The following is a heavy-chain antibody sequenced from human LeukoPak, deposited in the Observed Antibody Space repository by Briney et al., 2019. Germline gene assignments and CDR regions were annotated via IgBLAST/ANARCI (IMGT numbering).Heavy chain of an antibody. D-gene: IGHD3-9*01. V-gene: IGHV4-59*08. CDR3: ARHLNYDILTGYYPYYYYGMDV. J-gene: IGHJ6*02. CDR1: GGSISSYY. CDR2: IYYSGST. Sequence: SETLSLTCTVSGGSISSYYWSWIRQPPGKGLEWIGYIYYSGSTNYNPSLKSRVTISVDTSKNQFSLKLSSVTAADTAVYYCARHLNYDILTGYYPYYYYGMDVWGQGTTVTVSS.